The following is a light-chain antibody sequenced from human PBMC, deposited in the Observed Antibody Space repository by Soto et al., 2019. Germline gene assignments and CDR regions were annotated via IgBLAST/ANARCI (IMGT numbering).Light chain of an antibody. Sequence: QSALTQPASVSGSPGQSITISCTGTSSDVGAYDFVSWYQHYPGKAPKLVTFDVTHRPPGISDRFSGSKSANTASLTISGLQAKDEAFYYCSSYTTRSTLVFGGGTKVTVL. CDR1: SSDVGAYDF. J-gene: IGLJ1*01. CDR2: DVT. CDR3: SSYTTRSTLV. V-gene: IGLV2-14*01.